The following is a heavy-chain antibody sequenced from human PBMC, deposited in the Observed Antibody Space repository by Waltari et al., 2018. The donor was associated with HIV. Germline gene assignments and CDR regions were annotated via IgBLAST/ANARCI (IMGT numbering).Heavy chain of an antibody. Sequence: QVQLVQSGAEVKKPGASVKVSCKDSGYIFTSNAMHWVRQAPGQRLEWMGWINAGNGNTKYSQKFQGRITITRDTSASTVYMELSSLRSEDTSVYFCARAIDYYDSSGFQHWGQGTLVTVSS. J-gene: IGHJ1*01. CDR2: INAGNGNT. CDR1: GYIFTSNA. D-gene: IGHD3-22*01. V-gene: IGHV1-3*01. CDR3: ARAIDYYDSSGFQH.